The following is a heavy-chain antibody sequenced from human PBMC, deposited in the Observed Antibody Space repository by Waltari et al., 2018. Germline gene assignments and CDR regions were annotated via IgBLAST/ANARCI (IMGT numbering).Heavy chain of an antibody. CDR2: INVDGGYI. CDR3: ARKAGSGYPYGPFYYDN. CDR1: GFVFCYYW. D-gene: IGHD5-12*01. J-gene: IGHJ4*02. Sequence: EVHLAESGGGVVQPGGSLRLSCTGSGFVFCYYWLHWFRQAPGKGLEWVSRINVDGGYISYGDSVKGRFTISRDNAKNTVFLQLNSLRADDTAVYFCARKAGSGYPYGPFYYDNWGQGTLVTVSS. V-gene: IGHV3-74*01.